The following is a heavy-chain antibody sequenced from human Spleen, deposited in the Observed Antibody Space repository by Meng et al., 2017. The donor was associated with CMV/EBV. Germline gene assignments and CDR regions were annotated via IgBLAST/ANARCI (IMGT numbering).Heavy chain of an antibody. J-gene: IGHJ1*01. CDR3: ARAIMSGGNFD. D-gene: IGHD4-23*01. CDR2: INVYNIDT. CDR1: GDPFIAYV. Sequence: SCNASGDPFIAYVLTWVRQGLGRGLGRVRMINVYNIDTAYAVKLRDTITMTTDTSTSSAYMEMGSLGSDDTAVYYCARAIMSGGNFDWGQGTLVTVSS. V-gene: IGHV1-18*01.